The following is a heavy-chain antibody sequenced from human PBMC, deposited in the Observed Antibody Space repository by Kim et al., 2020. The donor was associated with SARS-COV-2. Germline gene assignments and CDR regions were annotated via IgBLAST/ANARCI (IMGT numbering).Heavy chain of an antibody. V-gene: IGHV4-34*01. Sequence: SETLSLTCAVYGGSFSGYYWSWIRQPPGKGLEWIGEINHSGSTNYNPSLKSRVTISVDTSKNQFSLKLSSVTAADTAVYYCVSSSWYLTYNWFDPWGQGTLVTVSS. CDR1: GGSFSGYY. D-gene: IGHD6-13*01. J-gene: IGHJ5*02. CDR2: INHSGST. CDR3: VSSSWYLTYNWFDP.